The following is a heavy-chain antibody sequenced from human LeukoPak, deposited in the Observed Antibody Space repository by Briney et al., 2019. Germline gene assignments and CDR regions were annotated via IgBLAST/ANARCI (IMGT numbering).Heavy chain of an antibody. Sequence: SETQSLTCTVSGGSISSRTYYWGWIRQPPGKGLEWIGSIYYTGSTFYNPSLKSRVTISVDTSKNQFSMKLSSVTAADAAVYFCAREWTTWGAFDIWGQGTMVTVSS. J-gene: IGHJ3*02. CDR1: GGSISSRTYY. D-gene: IGHD2/OR15-2a*01. CDR3: AREWTTWGAFDI. V-gene: IGHV4-39*07. CDR2: IYYTGST.